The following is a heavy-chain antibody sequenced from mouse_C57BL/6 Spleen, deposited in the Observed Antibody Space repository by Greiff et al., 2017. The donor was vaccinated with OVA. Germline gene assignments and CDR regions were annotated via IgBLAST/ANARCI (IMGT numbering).Heavy chain of an antibody. Sequence: VQLQQSGPVLVKPGASVKMSCKASGYTFTDYYMNWVKQSHGKSLEWIGVINPYNGGTSYNQKFKGKATLTVDKSSSTAYMELNSLTSEDSAVYYCARRITTGQLRYFDVWGTGTTVTVSS. J-gene: IGHJ1*03. D-gene: IGHD2-4*01. CDR2: INPYNGGT. V-gene: IGHV1-19*01. CDR1: GYTFTDYY. CDR3: ARRITTGQLRYFDV.